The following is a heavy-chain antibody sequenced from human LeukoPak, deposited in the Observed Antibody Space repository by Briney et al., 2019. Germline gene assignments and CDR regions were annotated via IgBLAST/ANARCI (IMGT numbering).Heavy chain of an antibody. CDR3: AREGIAAAGNYYYYYYYMDV. J-gene: IGHJ6*03. Sequence: PGGSLRLSCAASGFTFSSYSMNWVRQAPGKGLEWVSYISSSSSTIYYADSVKGRFTISRDNAKNSLYLQMNSLRAEDTAVYYCAREGIAAAGNYYYYYYYMDVWGKGTTVTVSS. CDR2: ISSSSSTI. V-gene: IGHV3-48*01. CDR1: GFTFSSYS. D-gene: IGHD6-13*01.